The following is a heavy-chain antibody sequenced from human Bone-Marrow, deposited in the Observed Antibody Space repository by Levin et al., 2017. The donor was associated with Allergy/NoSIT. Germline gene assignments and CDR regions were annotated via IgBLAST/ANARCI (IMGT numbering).Heavy chain of an antibody. CDR3: ARDGDSSGWYANFDY. V-gene: IGHV3-7*01. J-gene: IGHJ4*02. CDR1: GFTFSSYW. Sequence: QAGGSLRLSCAASGFTFSSYWMSWVRQAPGKGLEWVANIKQDGSEKYYVDSVKGRFTISRDNAKNSLYLQMNSLRAEDTAVYYCARDGDSSGWYANFDYWGQGTLVTVSS. CDR2: IKQDGSEK. D-gene: IGHD6-19*01.